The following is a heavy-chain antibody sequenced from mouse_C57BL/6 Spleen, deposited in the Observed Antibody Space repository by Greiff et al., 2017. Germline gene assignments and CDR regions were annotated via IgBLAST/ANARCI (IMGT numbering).Heavy chain of an antibody. CDR3: TRSPGYGSSSTAFDY. CDR1: GYTFTDYE. Sequence: VQLQQSGAELVRPGASVTLSCKASGYTFTDYEMHWVKQTPVHGLEWIGAIDPETGGTTYNQKFKGKAILTADKSSSTAYMELRSLTSEDSAVYYCTRSPGYGSSSTAFDYWGQGTTLTVSS. V-gene: IGHV1-15*01. J-gene: IGHJ2*01. D-gene: IGHD1-1*01. CDR2: IDPETGGT.